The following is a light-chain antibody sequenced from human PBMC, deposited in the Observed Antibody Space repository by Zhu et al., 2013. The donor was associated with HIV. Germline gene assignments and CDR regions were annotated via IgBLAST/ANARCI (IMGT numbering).Light chain of an antibody. J-gene: IGKJ2*01. CDR2: GAS. Sequence: VVLTQSPATLSLSPGERATLSCRASQSVGTYLAWYQLKPGRAPRLLIYGASTRATNIPARFSGSGSGTDFTLTISSLEPEDFAVYYCQQRSNWPVYNFGQGSKLEIK. CDR1: QSVGTY. V-gene: IGKV3-11*01. CDR3: QQRSNWPVYN.